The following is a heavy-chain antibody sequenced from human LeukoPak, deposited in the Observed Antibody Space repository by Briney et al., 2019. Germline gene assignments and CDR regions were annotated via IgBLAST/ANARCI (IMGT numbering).Heavy chain of an antibody. Sequence: PGGSPRLSCAASGFIFSDYSVSGGREAPGRGLGWVSTISGGGSYIYSADSVKGRFTISRDNARSSVFLQMNNLRVEDTTVYYCALKANWFDSWSQGTLVTVSS. CDR1: GFIFSDYS. CDR2: ISGGGSYI. J-gene: IGHJ5*01. V-gene: IGHV3-21*01. CDR3: ALKANWFDS.